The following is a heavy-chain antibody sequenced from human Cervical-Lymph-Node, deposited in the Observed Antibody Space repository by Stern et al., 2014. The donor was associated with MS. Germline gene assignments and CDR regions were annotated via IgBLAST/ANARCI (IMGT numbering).Heavy chain of an antibody. CDR1: GFSFSSYG. CDR2: IWHDGKNE. J-gene: IGHJ4*02. Sequence: VQLVESGGGVVQPGRSLRLSCAASGFSFSSYGLYWVRQAPGKGLEWEAGIWHDGKNEYYADSVKGRFTISRDNAKSTVYLQMNSLRDEDTAVYFCARHPAAAGTGVHLEYWGQGTLVIVSS. V-gene: IGHV3-33*01. D-gene: IGHD6-13*01. CDR3: ARHPAAAGTGVHLEY.